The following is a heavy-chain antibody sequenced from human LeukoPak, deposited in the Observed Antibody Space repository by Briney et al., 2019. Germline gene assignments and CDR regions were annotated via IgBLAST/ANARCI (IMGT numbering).Heavy chain of an antibody. Sequence: SETLSLTCTVSGGSISTYYWSWIRQPAGKGLEWIGRIYTSGSTNYNPSLKSRVTMSVDTSKNQFSLKLSSVTAADTAVYYCARAVGSGSFQTYYYYMDVWGKGTTVTISS. CDR3: ARAVGSGSFQTYYYYMDV. CDR1: GGSISTYY. J-gene: IGHJ6*03. CDR2: IYTSGST. V-gene: IGHV4-4*07. D-gene: IGHD3-10*01.